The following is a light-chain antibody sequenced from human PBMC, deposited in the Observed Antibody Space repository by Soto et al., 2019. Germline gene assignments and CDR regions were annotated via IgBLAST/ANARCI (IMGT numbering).Light chain of an antibody. V-gene: IGKV1-39*01. Sequence: DIQMTQSPSSLSASVGDRVTITCRASQSISSSLNWYQQKPGKAPKLLMYAASSLQSGVPSRFSGSGSGTDFTLTISSLQPEDFATYYCQQTYSTPRTFGQGATVEIK. CDR1: QSISSS. J-gene: IGKJ1*01. CDR2: AAS. CDR3: QQTYSTPRT.